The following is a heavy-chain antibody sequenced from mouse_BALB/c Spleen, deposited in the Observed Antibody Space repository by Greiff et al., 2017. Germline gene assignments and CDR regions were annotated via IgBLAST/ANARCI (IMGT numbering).Heavy chain of an antibody. D-gene: IGHD2-1*01. V-gene: IGHV5-4*02. CDR3: ARHDNGNYDY. CDR2: ISDGGSYT. CDR1: GFTFSDYY. J-gene: IGHJ2*01. Sequence: EVKLQESGGGLVKPGGSLKLSCAASGFTFSDYYMYWVRQTPEKRLEWVATISDGGSYTYYPDSVKGRFTISRDNAKNNLYLQMSSLKSEDTAMYYCARHDNGNYDYWGQGTTLTVSS.